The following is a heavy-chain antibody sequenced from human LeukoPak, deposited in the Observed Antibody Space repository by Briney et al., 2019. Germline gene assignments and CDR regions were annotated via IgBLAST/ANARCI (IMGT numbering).Heavy chain of an antibody. CDR3: ARLAGRTVTSNYFHH. D-gene: IGHD4-17*01. CDR1: GGSISSGGYY. CDR2: VYYSGST. Sequence: PSETLSLTCTVSGGSISSGGYYWSWIRQPPGKGLEWIGYVYYSGSTNYNPSLKSRVSISLDTSNNQFSLKLTSVTAADTAVYYCARLAGRTVTSNYFHHWGQGTLVTVSS. V-gene: IGHV4-61*08. J-gene: IGHJ1*01.